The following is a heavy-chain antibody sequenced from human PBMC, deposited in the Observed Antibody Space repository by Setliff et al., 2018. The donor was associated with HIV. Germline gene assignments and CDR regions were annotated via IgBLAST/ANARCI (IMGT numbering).Heavy chain of an antibody. CDR3: ARVQMAYAAFDV. Sequence: SETLSLTCTVSGVSTSIHYWVWIRQPPGKGLEWIGSIYFTGSSDNNPSLKSRVTLSVDTSKHQFSLKLSSVTAADTAVYYCARVQMAYAAFDVWGQGTMVTVSS. CDR1: GVSTSIHY. D-gene: IGHD4-17*01. V-gene: IGHV4-59*11. CDR2: IYFTGSS. J-gene: IGHJ3*01.